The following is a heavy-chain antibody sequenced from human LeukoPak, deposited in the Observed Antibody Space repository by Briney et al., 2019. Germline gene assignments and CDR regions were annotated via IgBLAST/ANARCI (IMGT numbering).Heavy chain of an antibody. Sequence: EGSLRLSCAASGFTFSSYGMHWVRQAPGKGLEWVAFIRYDGSNKYYADSVKGRFTISRDNSKNTLYLQMNSLRAEDTAVYYCAKGWIYCSSTSCYEDYYGMDVWGQGTTVTVSS. CDR3: AKGWIYCSSTSCYEDYYGMDV. CDR2: IRYDGSNK. D-gene: IGHD2-2*01. J-gene: IGHJ6*02. V-gene: IGHV3-30*02. CDR1: GFTFSSYG.